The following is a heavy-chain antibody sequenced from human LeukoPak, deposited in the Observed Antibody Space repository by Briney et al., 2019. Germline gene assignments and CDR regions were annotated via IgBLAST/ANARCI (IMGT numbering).Heavy chain of an antibody. CDR3: ARDYDFWSGYYSPTRGYFGY. Sequence: PGGSLRLSCAASGFTFSGSGMHWVRQAPGKGLAWVTFIRYDGSDKYYTDSVKGRFTISRDNSKNTLYLQMDSLRAEDTAVYYCARDYDFWSGYYSPTRGYFGYWGQGTLVTVSS. CDR1: GFTFSGSG. CDR2: IRYDGSDK. V-gene: IGHV3-30*02. D-gene: IGHD3-3*01. J-gene: IGHJ4*02.